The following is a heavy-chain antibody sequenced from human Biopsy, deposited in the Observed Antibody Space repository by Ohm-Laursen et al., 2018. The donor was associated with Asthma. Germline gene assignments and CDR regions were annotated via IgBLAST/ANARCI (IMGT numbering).Heavy chain of an antibody. J-gene: IGHJ5*02. V-gene: IGHV1-2*06. CDR2: INPNSGGT. D-gene: IGHD6-13*01. CDR1: GYTFIGCH. Sequence: GSSVKASCKASGYTFIGCHIHWMRQAPGHGLEWMGRINPNSGGTNHAQKIHGRVTMTRDTFIITAYMEVSRLRSDDTAVYYCARGQKSAGDRWFDPWGQGTLVTVSS. CDR3: ARGQKSAGDRWFDP.